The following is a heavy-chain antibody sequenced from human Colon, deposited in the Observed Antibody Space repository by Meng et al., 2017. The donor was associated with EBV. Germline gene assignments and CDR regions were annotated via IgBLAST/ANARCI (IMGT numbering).Heavy chain of an antibody. CDR1: GDSVRSVTW. J-gene: IGHJ4*02. D-gene: IGHD2-2*01. CDR3: ARVMRYQLLRFFDY. V-gene: IGHV4-4*02. Sequence: QGYLQASGPELVTPSGTLSLTCAVSGDSVRSVTWWTWVRQPPGKGLEWIGEIYHGGSPNYNPSLESRVTISVDKSKNQFSLDLTSVTAADTAVYFCARVMRYQLLRFFDYWGQGILVTVSS. CDR2: IYHGGSP.